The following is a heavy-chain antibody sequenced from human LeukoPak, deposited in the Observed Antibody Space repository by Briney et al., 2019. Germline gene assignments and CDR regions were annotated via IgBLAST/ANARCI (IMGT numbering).Heavy chain of an antibody. J-gene: IGHJ3*02. Sequence: PGGSLRLSCAASGFTFSSYSMNWVRQAPGKGLEWVSSISSSSSYIYYADSVKGRFTISRDNAKNSLYLQMNSLRAEDTAVYYCASSVGGNPARNAFDIWGQGTMVTVSS. D-gene: IGHD4-23*01. CDR2: ISSSSSYI. CDR1: GFTFSSYS. V-gene: IGHV3-21*01. CDR3: ASSVGGNPARNAFDI.